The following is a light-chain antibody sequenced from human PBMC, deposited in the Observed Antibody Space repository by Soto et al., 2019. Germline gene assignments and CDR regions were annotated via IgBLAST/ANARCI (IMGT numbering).Light chain of an antibody. CDR3: QHEVTWPLT. V-gene: IGKV3-15*01. Sequence: EVVMPQSPPTLSVSPGDGATLSCRARQGLGDTLAWFQQKPGQTPRLLIYDTFVRAAGGPARFSGSRSGPELTLSIASLRSEDFAVYYWQHEVTWPLTIGGGTK. CDR1: QGLGDT. J-gene: IGKJ4*01. CDR2: DTF.